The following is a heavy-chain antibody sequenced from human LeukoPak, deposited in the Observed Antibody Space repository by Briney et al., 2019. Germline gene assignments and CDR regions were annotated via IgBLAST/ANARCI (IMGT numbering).Heavy chain of an antibody. CDR2: IRSNSDGGTI. Sequence: GGSLRLSCATSGFTFTNARMNWVRQAPGKGLEWVGRIRSNSDGGTIDYAAPVKGRFTLSRDDSKNTLYLQMNSLQTEDTAVYYCATDFYDSTWGQGTLVTVSS. D-gene: IGHD3-22*01. CDR3: ATDFYDST. V-gene: IGHV3-15*07. J-gene: IGHJ5*02. CDR1: GFTFTNAR.